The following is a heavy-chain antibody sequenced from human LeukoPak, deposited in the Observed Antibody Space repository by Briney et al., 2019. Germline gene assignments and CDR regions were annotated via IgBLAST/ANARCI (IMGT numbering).Heavy chain of an antibody. CDR1: GYTFTSYG. V-gene: IGHV1-18*01. J-gene: IGHJ5*02. CDR2: ISAYNGNT. CDR3: ARDQSFFWSGYYAVNWFDP. Sequence: ASVKVSCKASGYTFTSYGISWVRQAPGQGLEWMGWISAYNGNTNYAQKLQGRVTMTTDTSTSTAYMELRSLRSDDTAVYYRARDQSFFWSGYYAVNWFDPWGQGTLVTVSS. D-gene: IGHD3-3*01.